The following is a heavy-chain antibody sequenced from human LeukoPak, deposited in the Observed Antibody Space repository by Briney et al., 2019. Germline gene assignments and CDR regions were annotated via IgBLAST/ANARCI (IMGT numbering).Heavy chain of an antibody. CDR2: IYYSGST. CDR3: ARVRDYGDYAANWFDP. CDR1: GGSIRSYY. Sequence: SETLSLTCTVSGGSIRSYYWSWIRQPPGKGREGIGYIYYSGSTNYNPSLKSRVTISVDTSKNQFSLKLSSVTAADTAVYYCARVRDYGDYAANWFDPWGQGTLVTVSS. J-gene: IGHJ5*02. V-gene: IGHV4-59*01. D-gene: IGHD4-17*01.